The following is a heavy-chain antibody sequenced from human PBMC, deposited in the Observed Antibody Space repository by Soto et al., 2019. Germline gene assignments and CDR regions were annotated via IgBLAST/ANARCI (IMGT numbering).Heavy chain of an antibody. D-gene: IGHD3-16*02. J-gene: IGHJ4*02. CDR1: GFSLSTSGVG. CDR2: IYWDDDK. V-gene: IGHV2-5*02. Sequence: QITLKESGPTLVKPTQTLTLTYTFSGFSLSTSGVGVGWIRQPPGKALEWLALIYWDDDKRYSPSLKSRLTITKDTSKTQVVLTMTNMDPVDTATYYCAHCLYDYVWGSYRYASFDYWGQGTLVTVSS. CDR3: AHCLYDYVWGSYRYASFDY.